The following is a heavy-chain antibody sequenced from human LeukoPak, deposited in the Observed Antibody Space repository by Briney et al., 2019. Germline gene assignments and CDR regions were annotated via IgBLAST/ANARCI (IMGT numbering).Heavy chain of an antibody. CDR3: AKDPVWGSYRGYFDY. D-gene: IGHD3-16*02. CDR1: RFTFDDYA. CDR2: ISWNSGSI. J-gene: IGHJ4*02. V-gene: IGHV3-9*01. Sequence: GGSLRLSCAASRFTFDDYAMHWVRQAPGKGLEWVSGISWNSGSIGYADSVKGRFTISRDNAKNSLYLQMNSLRAEDTALYYCAKDPVWGSYRGYFDYWGQGTLVTVSS.